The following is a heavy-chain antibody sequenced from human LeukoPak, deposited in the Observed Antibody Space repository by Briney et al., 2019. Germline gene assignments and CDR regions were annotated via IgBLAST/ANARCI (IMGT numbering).Heavy chain of an antibody. D-gene: IGHD3-22*01. Sequence: PGGTLRLSCAASGFTFNSYAMNWVRQAPGKGLEWVSTISSSGNNTYYTDSVKGRFTISRDNSKNTLFLQMNSLRAEDTAVYYCAKEDSSGYYGGYFDYWGQGTLVTVSS. J-gene: IGHJ4*02. CDR1: GFTFNSYA. V-gene: IGHV3-23*01. CDR3: AKEDSSGYYGGYFDY. CDR2: ISSSGNNT.